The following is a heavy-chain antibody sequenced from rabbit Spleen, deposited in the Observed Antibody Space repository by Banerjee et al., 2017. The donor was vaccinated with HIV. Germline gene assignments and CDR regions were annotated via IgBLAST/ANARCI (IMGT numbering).Heavy chain of an antibody. V-gene: IGHV1S45*01. CDR2: IGAGSSGST. CDR3: ARNYVNTFDP. D-gene: IGHD1-1*01. CDR1: GFSFSNSYY. Sequence: QEQLVESGGGLVQPEGSLTLTCTASGFSFSNSYYMCWVRQAPGKGLEWIACIGAGSSGSTYYASWAKGRFTISKTSSTTVTLQMTSLTAADTATYFCARNYVNTFDPWGPGTLVTVS. J-gene: IGHJ2*01.